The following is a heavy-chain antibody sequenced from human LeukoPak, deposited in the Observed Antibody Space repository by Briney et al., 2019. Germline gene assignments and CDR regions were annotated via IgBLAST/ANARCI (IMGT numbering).Heavy chain of an antibody. Sequence: GGSLRLSCAASGFAFNTYSMNWVRQAPGKGLEWVSFIFSSSTYIYYTDSVKGRFTISRDNARNSLYLQMDNLRAEDTGVYYCARDFYDGFALDYWGQGALVTVSS. V-gene: IGHV3-21*03. CDR3: ARDFYDGFALDY. CDR1: GFAFNTYS. J-gene: IGHJ4*02. D-gene: IGHD2/OR15-2a*01. CDR2: IFSSSTYI.